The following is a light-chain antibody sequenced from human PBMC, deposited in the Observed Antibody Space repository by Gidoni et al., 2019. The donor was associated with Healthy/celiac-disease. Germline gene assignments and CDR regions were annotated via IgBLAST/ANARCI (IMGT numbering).Light chain of an antibody. V-gene: IGKV1-5*03. CDR2: KAS. CDR1: QSISSW. CDR3: QQYNSYPST. Sequence: DIQMTQSPSTLSASVGDRVTITCRASQSISSWLAWYQQKPGKAPKLLIYKASSLESGVPSRFSCSGSGTEFTLTISSLQPDDFATYYCQQYNSYPSTFGQGTKVEIK. J-gene: IGKJ1*01.